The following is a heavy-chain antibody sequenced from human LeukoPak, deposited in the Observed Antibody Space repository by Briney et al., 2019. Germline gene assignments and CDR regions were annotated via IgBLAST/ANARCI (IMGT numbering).Heavy chain of an antibody. CDR2: IYHSGST. Sequence: SETLSLTCTVSGYSISSGYYWGWIRQPPGKGLEWIGSIYHSGSTYYNPSLKSRVTMSVDTSENQFSLKLTSVTAADTAVYYCARAHSIASYYYGVDVWGQGTTVTVSS. V-gene: IGHV4-38-2*02. D-gene: IGHD2/OR15-2a*01. CDR3: ARAHSIASYYYGVDV. CDR1: GYSISSGYY. J-gene: IGHJ6*02.